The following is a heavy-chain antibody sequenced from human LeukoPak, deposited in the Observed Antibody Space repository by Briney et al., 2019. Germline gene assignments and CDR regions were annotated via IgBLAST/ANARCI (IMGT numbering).Heavy chain of an antibody. CDR3: ARAGDGGYFYY. CDR1: GGTFSSYA. V-gene: IGHV1-69*05. CDR2: IIPIFGTA. J-gene: IGHJ4*02. Sequence: ASVKVSCKASGGTFSSYAISWVRQAPGQGLEWMGGIIPIFGTANYAQKFQGRVTMTRDTSTSTVYMELSSLRSEDTAVYYCARAGDGGYFYYWGQGTLVTVSS. D-gene: IGHD5-24*01.